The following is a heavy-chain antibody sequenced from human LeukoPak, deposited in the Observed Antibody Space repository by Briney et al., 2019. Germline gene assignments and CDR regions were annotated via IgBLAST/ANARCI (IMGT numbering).Heavy chain of an antibody. CDR3: AGATAVYFDY. D-gene: IGHD2-21*02. CDR1: GASFSGYY. CDR2: VNHSGST. V-gene: IGHV4-34*01. J-gene: IGHJ4*02. Sequence: SETLSLTCAVYGASFSGYYWNWIRQPPGKGLEWIGEVNHSGSTKYNPSLKSRVTISLDTSNNRVSLKLSSVTAADTAVYYCAGATAVYFDYWGQGTLVTVSS.